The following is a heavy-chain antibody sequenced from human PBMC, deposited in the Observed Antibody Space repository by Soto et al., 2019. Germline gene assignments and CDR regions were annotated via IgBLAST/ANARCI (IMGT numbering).Heavy chain of an antibody. D-gene: IGHD4-17*01. CDR2: IYPGDSDT. J-gene: IGHJ6*02. CDR3: ARLDGDYEGYYYYGMDV. CDR1: GYSFTSYW. Sequence: GESLKISCKGSGYSFTSYWIGWVRQMPGKGPEWMGIIYPGDSDTRYSPSFQGQVTISADKSISTAYLQWSSLKASDTAMYYCARLDGDYEGYYYYGMDVWGQGTTVTVSS. V-gene: IGHV5-51*01.